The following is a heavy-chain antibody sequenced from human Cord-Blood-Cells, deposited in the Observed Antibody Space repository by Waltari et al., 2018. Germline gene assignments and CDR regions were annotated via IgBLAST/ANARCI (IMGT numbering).Heavy chain of an antibody. CDR1: GGSISSYY. V-gene: IGHV4-59*01. CDR2: IYYSGST. J-gene: IGHJ6*03. CDR3: ARARYCSSTSCYFNYYYYYMDV. D-gene: IGHD2-2*01. Sequence: QVQLQESGPGLVKPSETLSLTCTVSGGSISSYYWSWIRQPPWKGLEWIGYIYYSGSTNYNPSLKSRVTISVDTSKNRFSLKLSSVTAADTAVYYCARARYCSSTSCYFNYYYYYMDVWGKGTTVTVSS.